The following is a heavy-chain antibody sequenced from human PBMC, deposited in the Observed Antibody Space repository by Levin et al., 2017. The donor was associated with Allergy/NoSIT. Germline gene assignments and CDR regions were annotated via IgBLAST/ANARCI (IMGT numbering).Heavy chain of an antibody. CDR2: VYHSGST. Sequence: PSETLSLTCVVSGSSISSDYYWGWIRQPPGKGLEWLGSVYHSGSTYYNPSLRSRVSISVDTSKNQFSLKLNSVTAADTAVYYCARSGNRSNWGSVYWGQGTLVTVSS. D-gene: IGHD7-27*01. CDR1: GSSISSDYY. V-gene: IGHV4-38-2*01. CDR3: ARSGNRSNWGSVY. J-gene: IGHJ4*02.